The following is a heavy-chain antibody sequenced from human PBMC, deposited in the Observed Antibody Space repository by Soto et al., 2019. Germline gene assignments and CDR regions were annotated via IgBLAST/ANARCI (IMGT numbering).Heavy chain of an antibody. Sequence: QVQLVESGGGVAQPGRSLRLYCAASGFTFSSYGMHWVRQAPGKGLEWVAVIWYDGSYEYYADSVKGRFTISRDNSKNTLDLQMNSLRAEDTAVYYCARGGITVAWGSFDYWGQGTLVTVSS. V-gene: IGHV3-33*01. CDR3: ARGGITVAWGSFDY. J-gene: IGHJ4*02. CDR2: IWYDGSYE. D-gene: IGHD6-19*01. CDR1: GFTFSSYG.